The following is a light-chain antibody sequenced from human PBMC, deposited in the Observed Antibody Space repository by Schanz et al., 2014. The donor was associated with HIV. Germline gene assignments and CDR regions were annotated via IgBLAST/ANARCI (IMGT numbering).Light chain of an antibody. CDR3: LSYDKSPSGPYV. J-gene: IGLJ1*01. CDR1: SSNIGSNT. CDR2: SNN. Sequence: QSVLTQPPSASGTPGQRVTISCSGSSSNIGSNTVNWYQQLPGTAPKLLIYSNNQRPSGVPDRFSGSKSGTSASLAISGLQSEDEADYYCLSYDKSPSGPYVFGTGTKLTVL. V-gene: IGLV1-44*01.